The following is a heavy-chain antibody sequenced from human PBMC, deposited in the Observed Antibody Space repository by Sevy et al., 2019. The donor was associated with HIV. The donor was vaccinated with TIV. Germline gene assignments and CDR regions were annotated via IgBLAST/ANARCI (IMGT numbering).Heavy chain of an antibody. Sequence: GGSLRLSCAASGFTFSNAWLNWVRQAPGKGLEWVGRIKSKTDGGTTDYAAPVKGRFTISRDDSKNTLYLQMNSLKTLDTPVYQSTRNPSFEDSTADQPYFDYWGQGTLVTVSS. J-gene: IGHJ4*02. CDR2: IKSKTDGGTT. D-gene: IGHD2-2*01. CDR3: TRNPSFEDSTADQPYFDY. CDR1: GFTFSNAW. V-gene: IGHV3-15*07.